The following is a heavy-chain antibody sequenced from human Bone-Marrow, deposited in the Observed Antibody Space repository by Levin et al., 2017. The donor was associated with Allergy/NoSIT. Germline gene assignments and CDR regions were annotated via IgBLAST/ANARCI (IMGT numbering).Heavy chain of an antibody. Sequence: GESLKISCAASGFTFSSYSMNWVRQAPGKGLEWVSSISSSSSYIYYADSVKGRFTISRDNAKNSLYLQMNSLRAEDTAVYYCARVGYQLPHFDYWGQGTLVTVSS. J-gene: IGHJ4*02. V-gene: IGHV3-21*01. D-gene: IGHD2-2*01. CDR1: GFTFSSYS. CDR2: ISSSSSYI. CDR3: ARVGYQLPHFDY.